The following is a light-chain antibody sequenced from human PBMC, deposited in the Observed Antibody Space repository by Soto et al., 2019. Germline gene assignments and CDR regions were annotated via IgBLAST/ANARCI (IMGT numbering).Light chain of an antibody. CDR2: DAS. CDR1: QSIRTF. J-gene: IGKJ5*01. V-gene: IGKV3-20*01. Sequence: EIVLTQSPATLSLSPGRGVTLSCRASQSIRTFLAWYQQKPGQAPRLLILDASNRATGIPARFSGSGSETDFTLTISRLEPEDFALYYCQQYGSSAPITFGQGTRLEIK. CDR3: QQYGSSAPIT.